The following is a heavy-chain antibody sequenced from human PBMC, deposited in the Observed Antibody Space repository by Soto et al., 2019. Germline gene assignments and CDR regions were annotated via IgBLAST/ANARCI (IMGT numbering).Heavy chain of an antibody. J-gene: IGHJ4*02. CDR1: GGSISSGGYY. D-gene: IGHD3-3*01. CDR3: ARLVDFWSGSPPKYYFDY. CDR2: IYYSGST. V-gene: IGHV4-31*03. Sequence: NPSETLSLTCTVSGGSISSGGYYWSWIRQHPGKGLEWIGYIYYSGSTYYNPSLKSRVTISVDTSKNQFSLKLSSVTAADTAVYYCARLVDFWSGSPPKYYFDYWGQGTLVTVSS.